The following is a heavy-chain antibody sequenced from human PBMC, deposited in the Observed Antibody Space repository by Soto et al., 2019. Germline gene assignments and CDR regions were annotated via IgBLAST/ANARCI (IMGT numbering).Heavy chain of an antibody. CDR2: IYYSGST. CDR1: GDPISSYY. D-gene: IGHD6-19*01. Sequence: SATLSLTCTVPGDPISSYYWSWIRQPPGKGLEWIGYIYYSGSTNYNPSLKSRVTISVDTSKNQFSLKLSSVTAADTAVYYCARDGAVAGFDYWGQGTLVTVS. CDR3: ARDGAVAGFDY. J-gene: IGHJ4*02. V-gene: IGHV4-59*01.